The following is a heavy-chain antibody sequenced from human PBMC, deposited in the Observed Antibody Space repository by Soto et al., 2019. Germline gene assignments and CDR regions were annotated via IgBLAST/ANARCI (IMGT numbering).Heavy chain of an antibody. CDR1: GGSISSGGYS. J-gene: IGHJ4*02. V-gene: IGHV4-30-2*01. CDR3: ASAGGLGAVAAYD. D-gene: IGHD6-19*01. CDR2: IYHSGST. Sequence: QLQLQESGSGLVKPSQTLSLTCAVSGGSISSGGYSWSWIRQPPGEGLEWIGYIYHSGSTYYNPSLKSRVTISVDRSKNQFSLKLSSVTAADTAVYYCASAGGLGAVAAYDWGQGTLVTVSS.